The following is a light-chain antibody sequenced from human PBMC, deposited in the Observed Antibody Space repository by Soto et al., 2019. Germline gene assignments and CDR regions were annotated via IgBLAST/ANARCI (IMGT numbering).Light chain of an antibody. Sequence: DIQMTQSPSTLSASVGDRVTITCRASQTIRSWLAWYQQKPGKAPKLLMYKASNLDSGVPSRFSGSGSATDFTLTITSLQPDDFATYYCQQYKSFPLTFGGGT. V-gene: IGKV1-5*03. J-gene: IGKJ4*01. CDR2: KAS. CDR1: QTIRSW. CDR3: QQYKSFPLT.